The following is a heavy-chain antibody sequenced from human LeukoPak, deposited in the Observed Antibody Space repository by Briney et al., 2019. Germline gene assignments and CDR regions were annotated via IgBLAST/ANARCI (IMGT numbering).Heavy chain of an antibody. V-gene: IGHV4-61*02. D-gene: IGHD3-22*01. CDR1: GDSISSGSYY. J-gene: IGHJ5*02. CDR3: ARGDYYDSTGRNWFDP. Sequence: SETLSLTCTVSGDSISSGSYYWSWIRQPAGKGLEWIGRIYTSGSSKYNPSLTSRVTISVDVSKNQFSLKLSSVTAADTAVYYCARGDYYDSTGRNWFDPWGQGTLVTVSS. CDR2: IYTSGSS.